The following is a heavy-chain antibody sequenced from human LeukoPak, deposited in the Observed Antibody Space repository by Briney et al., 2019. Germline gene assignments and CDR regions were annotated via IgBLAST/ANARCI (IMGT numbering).Heavy chain of an antibody. V-gene: IGHV4-31*03. CDR3: ARDSPIGMGYYYGMDV. CDR1: GGSISSGGYY. J-gene: IGHJ6*02. Sequence: SETLSLTCTVSGGSISSGGYYWSWIRQHPGKGLEYIGYSYHSGGTYYNPSLKSRVTISVDTSKNRFSLKLSSVTAADTAVYYCARDSPIGMGYYYGMDVWGQGTTVTVSS. CDR2: SYHSGGT. D-gene: IGHD1-26*01.